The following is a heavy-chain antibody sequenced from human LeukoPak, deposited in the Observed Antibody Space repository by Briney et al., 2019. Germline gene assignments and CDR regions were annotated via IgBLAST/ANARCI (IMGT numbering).Heavy chain of an antibody. Sequence: GGSQRLSCAASGFTFSSCAMHWVRQAPGKGLEWVAVISFDGRNEYYADSVKGRFTISRDNSKNTLFLQMNSLRVEDTAVYYCARADPWDPGYFDSWGQGTLVTVSA. V-gene: IGHV3-30*14. CDR3: ARADPWDPGYFDS. J-gene: IGHJ4*02. D-gene: IGHD1-26*01. CDR2: ISFDGRNE. CDR1: GFTFSSCA.